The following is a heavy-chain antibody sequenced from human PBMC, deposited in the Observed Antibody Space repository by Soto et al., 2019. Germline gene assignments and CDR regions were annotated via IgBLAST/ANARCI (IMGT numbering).Heavy chain of an antibody. J-gene: IGHJ4*02. Sequence: QVQLVESGGGVVQPGRSLRLSCVASGFTFGGYAMHWVRQTPGKGLEWVAVISYDGSNREYADSVKGRFTISRDNSKNTLFLHMNSLRAEDTAVYYCAKTTDRSGYYSRFDYWGQGTLVTVSS. CDR3: AKTTDRSGYYSRFDY. CDR2: ISYDGSNR. CDR1: GFTFGGYA. D-gene: IGHD3-22*01. V-gene: IGHV3-30*04.